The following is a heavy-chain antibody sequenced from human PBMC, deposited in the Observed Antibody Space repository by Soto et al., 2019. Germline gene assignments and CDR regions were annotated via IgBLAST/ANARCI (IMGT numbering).Heavy chain of an antibody. Sequence: QVQLQQWGAGLLKPSETLSLTCAVYGGSFSGYYWSWIRQPPGKGLEWIGEINHSGSTNYNPSLKSGVTIPVDTSKNQFSLKLSSVTAADTAVYYCARSGLGRAFDIWGQGTMVTVSS. D-gene: IGHD3-10*01. CDR2: INHSGST. CDR1: GGSFSGYY. V-gene: IGHV4-34*01. J-gene: IGHJ3*02. CDR3: ARSGLGRAFDI.